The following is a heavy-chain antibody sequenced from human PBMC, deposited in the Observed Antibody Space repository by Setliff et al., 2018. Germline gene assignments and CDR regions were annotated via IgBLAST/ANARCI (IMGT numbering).Heavy chain of an antibody. Sequence: PSETLSLTCNVSGASVSSHYWDWIRQPPGKGLEWIGQIYTSWSTNYNPSLKSRVTISVDTSKNQFSLKLSSVTAADTAVYYCARMSGFLYIDVWGKGTTVTVSS. CDR2: IYTSWST. CDR1: GASVSSHY. CDR3: ARMSGFLYIDV. J-gene: IGHJ6*03. D-gene: IGHD3-3*01. V-gene: IGHV4-4*09.